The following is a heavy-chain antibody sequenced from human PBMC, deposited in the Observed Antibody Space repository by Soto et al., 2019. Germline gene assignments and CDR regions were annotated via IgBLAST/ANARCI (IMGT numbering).Heavy chain of an antibody. CDR1: GYTFTSYG. Sequence: GASVKVSCKASGYTFTSYGISWVRQAPGQGLEWMGWISAYNGNTNYAQKLQGRVTMATDTSTSTAYMELRSLRSDDTAVYYCASGRVVVPASYYYGMDVWGQGTTVTVSS. CDR3: ASGRVVVPASYYYGMDV. V-gene: IGHV1-18*04. D-gene: IGHD2-2*01. J-gene: IGHJ6*02. CDR2: ISAYNGNT.